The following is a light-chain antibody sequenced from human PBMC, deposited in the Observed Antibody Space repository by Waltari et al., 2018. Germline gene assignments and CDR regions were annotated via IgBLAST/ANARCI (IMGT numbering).Light chain of an antibody. CDR3: GTWDSSLSGAV. V-gene: IGLV1-51*02. Sequence: QSVLTQPPSVSAAPGQRVTISCSGGSPNIGKNYVTWYRQFPGTAPQLLIYENTERPSGIPGRFSGSRSGTSATLDIPGLQAGDEADYYCGTWDSSLSGAVFGGGTHLTVL. CDR2: ENT. CDR1: SPNIGKNY. J-gene: IGLJ7*01.